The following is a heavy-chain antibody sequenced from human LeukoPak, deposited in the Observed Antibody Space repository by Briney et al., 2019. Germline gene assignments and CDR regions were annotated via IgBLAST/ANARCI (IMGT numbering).Heavy chain of an antibody. D-gene: IGHD3-3*01. J-gene: IGHJ6*02. CDR2: IYYSGST. V-gene: IGHV4-59*01. CDR1: GGSISSYY. Sequence: PSETLSLTCTVSGGSISSYYWSWIRQPPGKGLEWIGYIYYSGSTNYNPSLKSRVTISVDTSKNQFSLKLSSVTAADTAVYYCARDPGPTLRFLEWLSQQDYYYGMDVWGQGTTVTVSS. CDR3: ARDPGPTLRFLEWLSQQDYYYGMDV.